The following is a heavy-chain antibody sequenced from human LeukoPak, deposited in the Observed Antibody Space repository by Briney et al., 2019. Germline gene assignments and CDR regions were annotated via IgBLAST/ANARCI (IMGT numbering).Heavy chain of an antibody. V-gene: IGHV4-59*01. CDR3: ARGAVAGVDY. CDR1: GGSISSYY. Sequence: SETLSLTCTVSGGSISSYYWSWIRQPPGKGLEWIGYIYYSGSTNYNPSLKSRVTISVDTSKNQFSLKLSSVTAADTAVYYCARGAVAGVDYWGQGTLVTVSS. D-gene: IGHD6-19*01. J-gene: IGHJ4*02. CDR2: IYYSGST.